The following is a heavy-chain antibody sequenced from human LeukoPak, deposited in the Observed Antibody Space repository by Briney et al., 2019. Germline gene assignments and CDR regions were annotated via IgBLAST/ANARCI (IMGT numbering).Heavy chain of an antibody. CDR1: GGSISSYY. Sequence: SETLSLTCTVSGGSISSYYWSWIRQPAGKGLEWIGRIYTSGSTNYNPSLKSRVTISVDTSKNQFSLKVRSVTPADTAVYYCARSTWIQLWFWDFYTDYWGQGTLVTVSS. J-gene: IGHJ4*02. CDR2: IYTSGST. V-gene: IGHV4-4*07. D-gene: IGHD5-18*01. CDR3: ARSTWIQLWFWDFYTDY.